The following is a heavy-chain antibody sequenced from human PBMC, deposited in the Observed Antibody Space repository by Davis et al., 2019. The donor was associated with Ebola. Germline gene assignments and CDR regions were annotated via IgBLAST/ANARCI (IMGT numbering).Heavy chain of an antibody. V-gene: IGHV3-23*01. CDR3: ARGTLSNFWSGHFDY. Sequence: GESLKISCAASGFTFSSYAMSWVRQAPGNGLEWVSAISGSGGSTYYADSVKGRFTISRDNSKNTLYLQMNSLRADDTAVYYCARGTLSNFWSGHFDYWGQGTVVTVSS. CDR1: GFTFSSYA. D-gene: IGHD3-3*01. CDR2: ISGSGGST. J-gene: IGHJ4*02.